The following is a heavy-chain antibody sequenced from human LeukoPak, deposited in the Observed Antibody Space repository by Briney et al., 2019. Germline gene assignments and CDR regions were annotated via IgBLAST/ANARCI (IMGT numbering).Heavy chain of an antibody. CDR1: GFPFSSYA. V-gene: IGHV3-64D*09. J-gene: IGHJ6*02. CDR2: ISDSGGST. CDR3: VRGYSFGPYGMDV. Sequence: GGSLRLSCSASGFPFSSYAMHWVRQAPGKGLESVSAISDSGGSTYYADSVKGRFTISRDNSKNTLYLQMSSLRAEDTAVYFCVRGYSFGPYGMDVWGQGTTVTVSS. D-gene: IGHD2-15*01.